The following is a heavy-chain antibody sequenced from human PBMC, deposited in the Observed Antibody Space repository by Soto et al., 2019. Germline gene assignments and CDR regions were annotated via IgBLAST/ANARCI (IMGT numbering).Heavy chain of an antibody. V-gene: IGHV1-69*13. CDR1: GGTFSSYA. CDR2: IIPIFGTA. CDR3: ARDRFGVVITGDYYYYGMDV. J-gene: IGHJ6*02. Sequence: SVKVSCKASGGTFSSYAISWVRQAPGQGLEWMGGIIPIFGTANYAQKFQGRVTITADESTSTAYMELSSLRSEDTAVYYCARDRFGVVITGDYYYYGMDVWGQGTTVTVSS. D-gene: IGHD3-3*01.